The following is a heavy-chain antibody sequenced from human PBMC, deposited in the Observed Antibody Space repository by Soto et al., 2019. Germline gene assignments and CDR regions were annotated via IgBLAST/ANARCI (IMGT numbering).Heavy chain of an antibody. V-gene: IGHV3-48*02. CDR2: ISSSSSTI. Sequence: GGSLRLSCAASGFTFSSYSMNWVRQAPGKGLEWVSYISSSSSTIYYADSVKGRFTISRDNAKNSLYLQMNSLRDEDTAVYYCARESRFLEWLSLNWFDSWGQGNLVTVSS. D-gene: IGHD3-3*01. CDR1: GFTFSSYS. CDR3: ARESRFLEWLSLNWFDS. J-gene: IGHJ5*01.